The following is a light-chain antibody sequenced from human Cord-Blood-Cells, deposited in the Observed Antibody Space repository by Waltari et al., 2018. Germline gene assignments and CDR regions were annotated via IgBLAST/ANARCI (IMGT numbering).Light chain of an antibody. CDR1: QSISSW. V-gene: IGKV1-5*03. CDR3: QQYNSYSGYT. Sequence: DIQMTQSTFSLFASVGDKVTITCRARQSISSWLAWYQQKPGKDPKLLIYKASSLESGVPSRFSGSGSGTEFTLTISSLQPDDFATYYCQQYNSYSGYTFGQGTKLEIK. CDR2: KAS. J-gene: IGKJ2*01.